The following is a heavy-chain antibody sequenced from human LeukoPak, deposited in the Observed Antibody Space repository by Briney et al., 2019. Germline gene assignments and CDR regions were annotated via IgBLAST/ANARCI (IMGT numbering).Heavy chain of an antibody. D-gene: IGHD3-10*01. V-gene: IGHV4-31*03. Sequence: SETLSLTCTVSGGSISSRGYYWSWIRQHPGKGLEWIGYIYYSGSTYYNPSLKSRVTISVDTSKNQFSLKLSSVTAADMAVYYCARDFITMVRGVNYYYYYGMDVWGQGTTVTVSS. CDR3: ARDFITMVRGVNYYYYYGMDV. CDR2: IYYSGST. J-gene: IGHJ6*02. CDR1: GGSISSRGYY.